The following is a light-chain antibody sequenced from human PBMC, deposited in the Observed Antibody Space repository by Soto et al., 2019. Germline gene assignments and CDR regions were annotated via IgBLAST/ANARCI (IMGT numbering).Light chain of an antibody. V-gene: IGKV1-39*01. CDR1: QSIDSY. Sequence: DIQMTQSPSSLSASIGDRVTITCRASQSIDSYLNWYQQKPGKAPKLLIYAAGSLQSGVPSRFSGSGSGTDFALTIRTLQPEDFATYVCQQSFSPPYTFGQGPKVE. CDR3: QQSFSPPYT. CDR2: AAG. J-gene: IGKJ2*01.